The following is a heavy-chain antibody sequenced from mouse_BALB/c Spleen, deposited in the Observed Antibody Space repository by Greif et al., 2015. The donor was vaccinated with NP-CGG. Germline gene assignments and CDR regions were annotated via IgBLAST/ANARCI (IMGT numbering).Heavy chain of an antibody. J-gene: IGHJ4*01. D-gene: IGHD4-1*01. Sequence: QVQLQQSGPELVKPGASVKISCKASGYNFTGYYINWVKQKPGQGLEWIGWIYPGSGNTKYNEKFKGKATLTVDTSSSTAYMQLSSLTSEDTAVYFCARRTGTEAMDYWGQGTSVTVSS. V-gene: IGHV1-84*02. CDR2: IYPGSGNT. CDR1: GYNFTGYY. CDR3: ARRTGTEAMDY.